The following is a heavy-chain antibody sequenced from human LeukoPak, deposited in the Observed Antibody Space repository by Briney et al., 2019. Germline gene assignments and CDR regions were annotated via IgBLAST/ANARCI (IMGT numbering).Heavy chain of an antibody. V-gene: IGHV4-34*01. Sequence: PPETLPLTCAGYGGSFSGYYWSWLRQPPGKGLEGIGYVYHTGSTKFNPSLNGRVSISRDTSNNFFSLRLRSVTAADTAVYFCARGRVSSSTWYSTYYYFFYMDFWGKGTTVTVSS. D-gene: IGHD4-11*01. CDR2: VYHTGST. CDR1: GGSFSGYY. CDR3: ARGRVSSSTWYSTYYYFFYMDF. J-gene: IGHJ6*03.